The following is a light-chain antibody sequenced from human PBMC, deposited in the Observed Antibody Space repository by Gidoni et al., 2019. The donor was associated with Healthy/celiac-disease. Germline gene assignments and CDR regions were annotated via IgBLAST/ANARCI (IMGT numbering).Light chain of an antibody. CDR1: QSVSSY. CDR3: QQRSNWPLT. CDR2: DAS. J-gene: IGKJ5*01. Sequence: MVLTQSPATRSLAPGERASLSCRASQSVSSYLAWYQQKPGQAPRLLIYDASNRATGIPARFSGSGSGTYFTLTISSLEPEDFAVYYCQQRSNWPLTFGQGTRLEIK. V-gene: IGKV3-11*01.